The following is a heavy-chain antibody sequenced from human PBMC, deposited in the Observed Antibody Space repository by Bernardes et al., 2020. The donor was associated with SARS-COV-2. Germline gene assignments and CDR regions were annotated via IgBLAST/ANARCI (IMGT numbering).Heavy chain of an antibody. D-gene: IGHD2-15*01. V-gene: IGHV3-11*01. CDR1: GFTVSDYY. CDR3: ARATCSGGSCFPNYFDS. J-gene: IGHJ4*02. Sequence: GGSLRLSCAASGFTVSDYYFSWIRQAPGKGLEWISYVSSRGSTIQYPVSVKARFTISRDNARMSLYPQMASLRVDDTAIYYCARATCSGGSCFPNYFDSWGQGNLVTVSS. CDR2: VSSRGSTI.